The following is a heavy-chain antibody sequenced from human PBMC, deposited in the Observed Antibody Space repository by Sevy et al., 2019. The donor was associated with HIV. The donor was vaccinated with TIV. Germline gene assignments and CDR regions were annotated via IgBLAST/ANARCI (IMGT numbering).Heavy chain of an antibody. V-gene: IGHV3-7*01. CDR2: IKDDGSEE. J-gene: IGHJ6*02. CDR3: ARVRDEWGPEGMDV. CDR1: GFTFSSYW. Sequence: GGSLRLSCVASGFTFSSYWMSWVRQAPGMGLEWVANIKDDGSEEYYVDSVKGRFIISRDIAKNSLYLQMNSLRDEDTAVYYCARVRDEWGPEGMDVWGQGTTVTVSS. D-gene: IGHD3-10*01.